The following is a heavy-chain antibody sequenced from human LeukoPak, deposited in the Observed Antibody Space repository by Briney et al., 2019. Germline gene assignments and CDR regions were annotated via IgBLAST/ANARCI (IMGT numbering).Heavy chain of an antibody. V-gene: IGHV3-30*18. Sequence: GRSLRLSCAASGFTFSSYGMHWVRQAPGKGLEWVAVISYDGSDKYYADSVKGRFTISRDNSKNTLYLRMNSLRAEDTAVYYCAKRGYSYGFDYWGQGTLVTVSS. CDR1: GFTFSSYG. D-gene: IGHD5-18*01. CDR2: ISYDGSDK. J-gene: IGHJ4*02. CDR3: AKRGYSYGFDY.